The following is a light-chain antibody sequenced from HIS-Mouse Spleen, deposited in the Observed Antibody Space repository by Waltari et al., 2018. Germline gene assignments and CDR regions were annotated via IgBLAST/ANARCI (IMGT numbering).Light chain of an antibody. CDR2: EVS. CDR3: SSYTSSSTLV. CDR1: SSDVGGYNY. V-gene: IGLV2-14*01. J-gene: IGLJ3*02. Sequence: QSALTQPASVSGSPGQSITISCTGTSSDVGGYNYFSWYQQHPGKAPKLMIYEVSNRHSGVSNRFSGSKSGNTASLTISGLQAEDEADYYCSSYTSSSTLVFGGGTKLTVL.